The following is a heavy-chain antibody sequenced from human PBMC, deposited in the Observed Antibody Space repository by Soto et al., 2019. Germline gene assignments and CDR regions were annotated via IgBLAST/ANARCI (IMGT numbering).Heavy chain of an antibody. Sequence: GGSLRLSCAASGFTLTNYWMHWVRQAPGKGLVWVSRVNSNGRSITYADSVKGRMTINPDTSRNQFSLQLNSVSPEDTAVYYCASGMLVRGAYYVDVWGQGTTVTVSS. CDR2: VNSNGRSI. CDR3: ASGMLVRGAYYVDV. D-gene: IGHD3-10*01. J-gene: IGHJ6*02. V-gene: IGHV3-74*01. CDR1: GFTLTNYW.